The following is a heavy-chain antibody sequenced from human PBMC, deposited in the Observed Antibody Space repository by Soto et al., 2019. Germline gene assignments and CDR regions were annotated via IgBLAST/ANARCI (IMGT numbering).Heavy chain of an antibody. Sequence: QVQLQESGPGLVKPSETLSLTCTVSGGSFKSGSYSGSWIRQPPGKGLEWFGYVYHTGRTSYNPSFKRRVSISMDTSKNQFSLNRDSVTAADTAVYFCARDFAYFDSWGQGTLVTVSS. CDR1: GGSFKSGSYS. J-gene: IGHJ4*02. D-gene: IGHD3-3*01. V-gene: IGHV4-61*01. CDR3: ARDFAYFDS. CDR2: VYHTGRT.